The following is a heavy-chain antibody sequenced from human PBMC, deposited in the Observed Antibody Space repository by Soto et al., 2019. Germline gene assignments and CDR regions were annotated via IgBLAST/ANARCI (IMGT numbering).Heavy chain of an antibody. CDR1: GCTFSSYA. D-gene: IGHD3-22*01. CDR3: ARGRGYYDSSGYRNWFEP. Sequence: SVKVSCKASGCTFSSYAISWVRQAPGQGLEWMGGIIPIFGTANYAQKFQGRVTITADESTSTAYMELSSLRSEDTAVYYCARGRGYYDSSGYRNWFEPWGEGTLVTVSS. CDR2: IIPIFGTA. J-gene: IGHJ5*02. V-gene: IGHV1-69*13.